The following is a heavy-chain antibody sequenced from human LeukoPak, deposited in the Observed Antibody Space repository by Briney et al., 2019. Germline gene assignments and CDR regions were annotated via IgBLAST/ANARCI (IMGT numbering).Heavy chain of an antibody. V-gene: IGHV3-11*04. CDR1: GFTFSDYY. CDR3: AREHYGERDYYYYYMDV. J-gene: IGHJ6*03. CDR2: ISSSGSTI. D-gene: IGHD4-17*01. Sequence: PGGSLRLSCAASGFTFSDYYMSWIRQAPGKGLEWVSYISSSGSTIYYADSVKGRFTISRDNAKNSLYLQMNSLRAEDTAVYYCAREHYGERDYYYYYMDVWGKGTTVTISS.